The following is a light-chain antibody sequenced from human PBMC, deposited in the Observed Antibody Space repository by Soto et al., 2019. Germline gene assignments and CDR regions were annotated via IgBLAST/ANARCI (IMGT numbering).Light chain of an antibody. CDR3: QRYGKFPLT. CDR1: PGTDANY. CDR2: GAS. J-gene: IGKJ3*01. Sequence: EVVVTQSPGTLSLSPGERATLLCRASPGTDANYLAWYQQKPGQAPRLLIYGASSRATGIPDRFSGSGSRTDFTLTISRLEPEDFSMYYCQRYGKFPLTFGPGTRLDIK. V-gene: IGKV3-20*01.